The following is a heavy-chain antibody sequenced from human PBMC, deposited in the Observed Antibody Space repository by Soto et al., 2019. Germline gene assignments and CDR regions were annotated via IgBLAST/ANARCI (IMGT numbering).Heavy chain of an antibody. CDR2: IYYSGST. D-gene: IGHD2-2*01. Sequence: PSETLSLTCTVSVVSISSSSYYWGWIRQPPGKGLEWIGSIYYSGSTYYNPSLKSRVTISVDTSKNQFSLKLSSVTAADTAVYYCARQGGDQLLWDYYYYYMDVWGKGTTVTVSS. J-gene: IGHJ6*03. CDR3: ARQGGDQLLWDYYYYYMDV. CDR1: VVSISSSSYY. V-gene: IGHV4-39*01.